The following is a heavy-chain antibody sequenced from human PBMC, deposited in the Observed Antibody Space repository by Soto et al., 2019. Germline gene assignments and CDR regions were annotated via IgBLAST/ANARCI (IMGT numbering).Heavy chain of an antibody. J-gene: IGHJ3*01. D-gene: IGHD1-1*01. Sequence: DVQLVESGGGLIQPGESLRLSCAAFGLTVSGKKYVAWVRQAPGKGLEWVSALYDVDGSFYADSVQGRFTTSSDSSTTTVYLQMNGLRPDDTAVYYCASWHEREHAYDVWGQGTTVTVSS. CDR2: LYDVDGS. CDR3: ASWHEREHAYDV. V-gene: IGHV3-53*01. CDR1: GLTVSGKKY.